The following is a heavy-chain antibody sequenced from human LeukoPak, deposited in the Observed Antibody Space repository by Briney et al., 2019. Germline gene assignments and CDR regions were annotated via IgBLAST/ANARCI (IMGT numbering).Heavy chain of an antibody. D-gene: IGHD3/OR15-3a*01. J-gene: IGHJ6*02. CDR3: ARDTAGTGNYYYGMDV. V-gene: IGHV4-59*06. CDR2: IYYSGST. CDR1: GGSISSYY. Sequence: SETLSLTCTVSGGSISSYYWSWIRQPPGKGLEWIGYIYYSGSTYYNPSLKSRVTISVDTSKNQFSLKLSSVTAADTAVYYCARDTAGTGNYYYGMDVWGQGTTVTVSS.